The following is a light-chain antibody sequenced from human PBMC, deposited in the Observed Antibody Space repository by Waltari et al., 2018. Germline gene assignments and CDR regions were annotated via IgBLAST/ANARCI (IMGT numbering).Light chain of an antibody. Sequence: QSVLTQPPSASGTPGQRVTISCSGGSSNIGSNVVTWYQQFPGTAPKLLIYSSSQRPSGVPDRFYGSKSGTSASLAISGLQSEDEADFYCASWDDSLNGWVFGGGTKLTVL. CDR1: SSNIGSNV. CDR3: ASWDDSLNGWV. J-gene: IGLJ3*02. CDR2: SSS. V-gene: IGLV1-44*01.